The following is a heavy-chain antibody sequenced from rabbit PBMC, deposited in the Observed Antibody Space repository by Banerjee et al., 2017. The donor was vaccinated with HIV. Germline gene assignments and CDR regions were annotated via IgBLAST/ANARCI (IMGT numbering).Heavy chain of an antibody. D-gene: IGHD4-1*01. J-gene: IGHJ6*01. CDR1: GFSFSSSYY. CDR2: IYAGSSAST. CDR3: ARDLAGVIGWNFNF. V-gene: IGHV1S40*01. Sequence: QSLEESGGDLVKPGASLTLTCTASGFSFSSSYYMCWVRQAPGKGLEWIACIYAGSSASTYYASWAKGRFTISKTSSTTVTLQMTSLTAADTATYFCARDLAGVIGWNFNFWGPGTLVTVS.